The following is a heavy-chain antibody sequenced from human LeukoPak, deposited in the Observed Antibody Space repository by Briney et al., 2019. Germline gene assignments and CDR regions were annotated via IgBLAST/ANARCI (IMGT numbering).Heavy chain of an antibody. CDR3: ARDLGWLQSDY. D-gene: IGHD5-24*01. V-gene: IGHV3-7*01. CDR2: IKKDGSEQ. Sequence: GESLRLSCAASGFTCSSYAMSWVRQAPGKGLEWVATIKKDGSEQYYVDSMKGRLTISRDNAKNSVYLQIHNLRAEDTAVYYCARDLGWLQSDYWGQGTLVTVSS. CDR1: GFTCSSYA. J-gene: IGHJ4*02.